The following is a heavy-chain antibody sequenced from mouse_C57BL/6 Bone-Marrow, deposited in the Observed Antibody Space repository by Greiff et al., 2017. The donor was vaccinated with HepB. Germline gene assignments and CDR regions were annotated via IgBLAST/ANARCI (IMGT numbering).Heavy chain of an antibody. CDR2: ISYDGSN. CDR1: GYSITSGYY. J-gene: IGHJ3*01. CDR3: AREGIYYGNYWFAY. Sequence: DVQLQESGPGLVKPSQSLSLTCSVTGYSITSGYYWNWIRQFPGNKLEWMGYISYDGSNNYNPSLKNRISITRDTSKNQFFLKLNSVTTEDTATYYCAREGIYYGNYWFAYWGQGTLVTVSA. D-gene: IGHD2-1*01. V-gene: IGHV3-6*01.